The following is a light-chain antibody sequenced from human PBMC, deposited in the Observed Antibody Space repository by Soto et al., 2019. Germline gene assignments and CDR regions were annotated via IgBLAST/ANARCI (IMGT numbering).Light chain of an antibody. CDR1: SSDVGRYNY. CDR2: EVS. Sequence: QSVLTQPPSASGSPGQSVTISCTGTSSDVGRYNYISWYQQRPGKAPKLIIYEVSKRPSGVPDRLSGFKYGNTASLTVSGLQAEDEAHYYCSSYARNRSYVFGTGTK. CDR3: SSYARNRSYV. J-gene: IGLJ1*01. V-gene: IGLV2-8*01.